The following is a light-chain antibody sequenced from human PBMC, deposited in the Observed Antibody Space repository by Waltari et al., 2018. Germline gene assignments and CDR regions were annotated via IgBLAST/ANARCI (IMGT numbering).Light chain of an antibody. CDR2: WAS. CDR3: QQFYSTPYT. CDR1: QIVLYSSNNFNY. J-gene: IGKJ2*01. Sequence: DIVMTQSPDSLAVSLGERATINCKSSQIVLYSSNNFNYLAWYQQKPGQPPKLLIYWASTRESGVPGRFSGSGSGTDFTLTISSLQAEDVAVYYCQQFYSTPYTFGQGTKLEIK. V-gene: IGKV4-1*01.